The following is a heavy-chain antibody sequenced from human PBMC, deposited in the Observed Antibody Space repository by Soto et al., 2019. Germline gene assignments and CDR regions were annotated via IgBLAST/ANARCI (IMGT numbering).Heavy chain of an antibody. CDR3: ATVGATGYYYGMDF. Sequence: QVQLVQSGAEVKKPGSSVKVSCKASGGTFSSYAISWVRQAPGQGLEWMGGIIPIFATANYAQKFQGRVTITADEPTSTAYMELSSLRSEDKAVYYCATVGATGYYYGMDFWGQGSTVTVSS. CDR1: GGTFSSYA. D-gene: IGHD1-26*01. V-gene: IGHV1-69*12. J-gene: IGHJ6*02. CDR2: IIPIFATA.